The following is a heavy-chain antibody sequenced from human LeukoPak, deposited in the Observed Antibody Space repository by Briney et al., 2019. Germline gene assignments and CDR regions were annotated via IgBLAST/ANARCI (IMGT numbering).Heavy chain of an antibody. D-gene: IGHD2-8*02. Sequence: ASVKVSCKAFGYTFTCYYMHWVRQAPGQGLEWMGWINPNSGGTNYAQKFQGRVTMTRDTSISTAYMELSRLRSDDTAVYYCARVRVGKYYFDYWGQGTLVTVSS. CDR3: ARVRVGKYYFDY. V-gene: IGHV1-2*02. J-gene: IGHJ4*02. CDR2: INPNSGGT. CDR1: GYTFTCYY.